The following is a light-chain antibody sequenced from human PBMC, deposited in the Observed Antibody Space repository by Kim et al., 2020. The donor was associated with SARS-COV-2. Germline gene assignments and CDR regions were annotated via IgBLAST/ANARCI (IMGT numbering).Light chain of an antibody. V-gene: IGLV2-23*01. CDR3: CSYVGPTWV. CDR1: SSDVGRYNL. J-gene: IGLJ3*02. CDR2: EGN. Sequence: QSALTQSAYVSGSPGQSITISCTKTSSDVGRYNLVSWYQQHPGKAPKLMIYEGNKRPSGVSYRFSGSKSGNTASLTISGLQAEDEADYYCCSYVGPTWVFGGGTQLTVL.